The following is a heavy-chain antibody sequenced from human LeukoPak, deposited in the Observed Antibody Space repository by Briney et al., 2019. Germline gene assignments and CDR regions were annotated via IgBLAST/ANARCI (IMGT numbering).Heavy chain of an antibody. CDR3: ARDLSGSYPLDAFDI. Sequence: PSETLSLTCTVSGGSISSYYWSWIRQPPGKGLEWIGYIYYSGSTNYDPSLKGRVTISVDTSKNQFSLKLSSVTAADTAVYYCARDLSGSYPLDAFDIWGQGTMVTVSS. V-gene: IGHV4-59*01. J-gene: IGHJ3*02. CDR2: IYYSGST. CDR1: GGSISSYY. D-gene: IGHD1-26*01.